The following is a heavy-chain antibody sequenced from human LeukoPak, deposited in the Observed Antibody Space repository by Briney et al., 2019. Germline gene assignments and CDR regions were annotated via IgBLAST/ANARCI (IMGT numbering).Heavy chain of an antibody. CDR2: IYYSGST. V-gene: IGHV4-39*07. Sequence: SETLSLTCTVSGGSISSSSYYWGWIRQPPGTGLEWIGSIYYSGSTYYNPSLKSRVTISVDTSKNQFSLKLSSVTAADTAVYYCARVGNGYYYDSSGYFDYWGQGTLVTVSS. D-gene: IGHD3-22*01. CDR3: ARVGNGYYYDSSGYFDY. J-gene: IGHJ4*02. CDR1: GGSISSSSYY.